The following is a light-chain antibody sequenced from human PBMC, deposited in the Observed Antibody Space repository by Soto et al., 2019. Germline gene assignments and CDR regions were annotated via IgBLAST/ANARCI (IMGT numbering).Light chain of an antibody. V-gene: IGKV3-20*01. CDR3: QQYGGSPIT. J-gene: IGKJ5*01. Sequence: DIGWTQARVTLALCQMVKPGGPFITSQSVSSSYLAWYQQKPGQAPRLVIYGAYSRATGIPDRFSGGGSGTDFPLTICRLEPEDFAVYYCQQYGGSPITFGLGTRLEIK. CDR2: GAY. CDR1: QSVSSSY.